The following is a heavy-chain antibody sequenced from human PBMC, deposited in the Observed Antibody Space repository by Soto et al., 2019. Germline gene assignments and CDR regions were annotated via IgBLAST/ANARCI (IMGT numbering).Heavy chain of an antibody. J-gene: IGHJ4*02. Sequence: QVQLGQSGAEVKKPGASVKVSCKASGYTFTSYGISWVRQAPGQGHEWMGWISAYNGNTNYAQKLQGRVTMTTDTTTSTAYMELRSLRSDDTAVYYCARAPKPFPVVPAAIEDYWGQGTLVTVSS. CDR3: ARAPKPFPVVPAAIEDY. D-gene: IGHD2-2*02. CDR1: GYTFTSYG. CDR2: ISAYNGNT. V-gene: IGHV1-18*01.